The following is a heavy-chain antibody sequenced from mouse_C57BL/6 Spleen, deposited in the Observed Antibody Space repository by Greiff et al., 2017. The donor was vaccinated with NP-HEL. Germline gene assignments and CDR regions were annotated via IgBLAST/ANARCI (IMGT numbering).Heavy chain of an antibody. J-gene: IGHJ2*01. D-gene: IGHD2-5*01. CDR3: ARYRGHSNYPYFDY. CDR2: IHPNSGST. Sequence: QVQLQQPGAELVKPGASVKLSCKASGYTFTSYWMHWVKQRPGQGLEWIGMIHPNSGSTNYNEKFKSKATLTVAKSSSTAYMQLSSLTSEDSAVYYCARYRGHSNYPYFDYWGQGTTLTVSS. CDR1: GYTFTSYW. V-gene: IGHV1-64*01.